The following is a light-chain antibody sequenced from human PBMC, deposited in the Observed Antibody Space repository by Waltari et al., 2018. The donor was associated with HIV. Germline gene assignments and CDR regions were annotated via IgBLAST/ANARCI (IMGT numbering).Light chain of an antibody. J-gene: IGKJ2*01. CDR3: QQDNSNPYA. CDR2: DAS. CDR1: KTMKNE. Sequence: ASKTMKNELNWYQQKPGKAPKIMIYDASNLESGVPRRFCGSGSGTDFTLIIGDLQPDDFARYYCQQDNSNPYAFGQGTKVEVK. V-gene: IGKV1-39*01.